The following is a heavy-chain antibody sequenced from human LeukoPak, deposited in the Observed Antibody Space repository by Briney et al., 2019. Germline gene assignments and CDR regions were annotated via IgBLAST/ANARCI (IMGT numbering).Heavy chain of an antibody. CDR2: IRYDGSNK. J-gene: IGHJ4*02. V-gene: IGHV3-30*02. CDR1: GFTFSGYG. Sequence: GGSLRLSCAASGFTFSGYGMHWVRQAPGKGLEWVAFIRYDGSNKYYADSVKGRFTISRDNSKNTLYLQMTSLRAEDTAVYYCAKEVRIDYYDSSGYYPHFDSRGQGTLVTVSS. D-gene: IGHD3-22*01. CDR3: AKEVRIDYYDSSGYYPHFDS.